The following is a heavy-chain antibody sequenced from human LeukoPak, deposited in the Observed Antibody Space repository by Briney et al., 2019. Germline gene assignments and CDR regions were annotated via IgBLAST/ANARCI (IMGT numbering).Heavy chain of an antibody. V-gene: IGHV4-31*03. CDR1: GGSISSGGYY. Sequence: PSETLSLACTVSGGSISSGGYYWSWIRQHPGKGLEWIGYIYYSGSTYYNPSLKSRVTISVDTSKNQFSLKLSSVTAADTAVYYCAGGYSYGHCDYWGQGTLVTVSS. CDR3: AGGYSYGHCDY. J-gene: IGHJ4*02. D-gene: IGHD5-18*01. CDR2: IYYSGST.